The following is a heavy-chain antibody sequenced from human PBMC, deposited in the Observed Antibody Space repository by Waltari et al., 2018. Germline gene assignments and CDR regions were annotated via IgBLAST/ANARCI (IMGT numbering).Heavy chain of an antibody. Sequence: EVQLVESGGGLVQPGGSLRLSCAASGFTLRNNWMHWVRQAPRKGLVWVARIDPGGRTINHADSVRGRFTISRDDAKDTLYLQMDSLRPEDTAVYHCARDLVGKDDFWGQGTLVIVSS. CDR1: GFTLRNNW. J-gene: IGHJ4*02. CDR2: IDPGGRTI. V-gene: IGHV3-74*01. D-gene: IGHD2-8*02. CDR3: ARDLVGKDDF.